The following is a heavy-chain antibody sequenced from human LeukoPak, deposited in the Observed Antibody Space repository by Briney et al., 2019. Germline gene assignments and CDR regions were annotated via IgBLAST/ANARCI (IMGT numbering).Heavy chain of an antibody. D-gene: IGHD1-26*01. J-gene: IGHJ4*02. CDR1: GFTFSSYE. CDR3: ARNSGSYDFDY. V-gene: IGHV3-48*03. CDR2: ISSSGSTI. Sequence: PGGSLRLSCAASGFTFSSYEMNWFRQAPGKGLEWVSYISSSGSTIYYADSVKGRFTISRDNANNSLYLQMNSLRAEDTAVYYCARNSGSYDFDYWGQGTLVTVSS.